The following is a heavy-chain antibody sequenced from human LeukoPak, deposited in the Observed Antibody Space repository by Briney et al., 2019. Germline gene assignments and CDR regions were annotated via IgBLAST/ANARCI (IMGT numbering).Heavy chain of an antibody. Sequence: PSETLSLTCTVSGDSISGSNYHWGWIRHPPGKGLEWLGTVHHTGRAFYNPSLRGRTTVSVDTSKNEFSLKLTSVTAADTAVYYCAREPDAWGPGTLVTVSS. V-gene: IGHV4-39*07. CDR2: VHHTGRA. J-gene: IGHJ5*02. CDR3: AREPDA. CDR1: GDSISGSNYH.